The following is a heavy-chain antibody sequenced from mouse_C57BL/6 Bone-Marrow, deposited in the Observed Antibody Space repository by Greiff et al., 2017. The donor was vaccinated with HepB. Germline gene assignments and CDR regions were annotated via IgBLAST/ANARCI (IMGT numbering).Heavy chain of an antibody. CDR2: ISSGGSYT. CDR3: ARRNYYYGSSFWYFDV. J-gene: IGHJ1*03. Sequence: EVQLQESGGDLVKPGGSLKLSCAASGFTFSSYGMSWVRQTPDKRLEWVATISSGGSYTYYPDSVKGRFTISRDNAKNTLYLQMSSLKSEDTAMYYCARRNYYYGSSFWYFDVWGTGTTVTVSS. V-gene: IGHV5-6*01. D-gene: IGHD1-1*01. CDR1: GFTFSSYG.